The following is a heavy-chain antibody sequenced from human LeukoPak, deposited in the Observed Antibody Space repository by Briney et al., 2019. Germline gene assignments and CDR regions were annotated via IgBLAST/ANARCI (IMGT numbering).Heavy chain of an antibody. CDR3: AKEKYNWNDGRAEGFDS. J-gene: IGHJ4*02. Sequence: GGSLRLSCAASGFTVSSSYMSWVRQAPGKGLEWVSVIYSGGSTYYADSVKGRFTISRDNSKNTLYLQMDSLRAEDTAVYYCAKEKYNWNDGRAEGFDSWGQGTLVTVSS. CDR2: IYSGGST. D-gene: IGHD1-1*01. CDR1: GFTVSSSY. V-gene: IGHV3-53*01.